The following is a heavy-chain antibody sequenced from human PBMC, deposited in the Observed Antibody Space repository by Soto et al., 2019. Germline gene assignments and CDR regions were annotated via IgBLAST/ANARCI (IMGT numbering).Heavy chain of an antibody. CDR3: AREGVRAMDV. J-gene: IGHJ6*02. V-gene: IGHV1-8*01. Sequence: KFQGRVTMTRNTSISTAYMELSSLRSEDTAVYYCAREGVRAMDVWGQGTTVTVSS. D-gene: IGHD3-16*01.